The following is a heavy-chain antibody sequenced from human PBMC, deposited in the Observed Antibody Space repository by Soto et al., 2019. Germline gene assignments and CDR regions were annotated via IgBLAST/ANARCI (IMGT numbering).Heavy chain of an antibody. J-gene: IGHJ4*02. D-gene: IGHD3-10*01. Sequence: EVQLVESGGGLIQPGGSLRLSCAVSGFTVSNNYMSWVRQAPGKGLEGVSVIYSGGYTAYGDSVKGRFTISRDNSKTTKNLKKNSVGPDGTAVYSCAPHRGGGGYGGQGTLVTVSS. CDR1: GFTVSNNY. CDR2: IYSGGYT. CDR3: APHRGGGGY. V-gene: IGHV3-53*01.